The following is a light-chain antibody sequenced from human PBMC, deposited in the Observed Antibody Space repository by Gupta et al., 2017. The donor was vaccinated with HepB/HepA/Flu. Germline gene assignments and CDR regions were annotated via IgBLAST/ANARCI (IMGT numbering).Light chain of an antibody. CDR2: AAS. CDR1: QSVSSTY. J-gene: IGKJ1*01. CDR3: QQDGSSPRT. Sequence: EIVLTQSPGTLSLSPGERVTLSCRASQSVSSTYLAWYQQKPGQAPRLLIHAASIRATGIPDRFSGSGSGTDFTLTISRLEPEDFGMYYCQQDGSSPRTFGPGTKVEIK. V-gene: IGKV3-20*01.